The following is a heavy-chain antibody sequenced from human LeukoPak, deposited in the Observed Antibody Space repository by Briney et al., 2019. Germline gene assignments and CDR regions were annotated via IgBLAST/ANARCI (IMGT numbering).Heavy chain of an antibody. D-gene: IGHD6-19*01. J-gene: IGHJ4*02. V-gene: IGHV3-23*01. CDR2: ISGSGGNT. CDR3: AKDQVSLAGRASYIGC. CDR1: GFTFSNYA. Sequence: GGSLRLSCAASGFTFSNYAMSWVRQAPGKGLEWVSPISGSGGNTFYADSVKGRFTISRDNSKNTLYLQMNSLRVEDTAVYYCAKDQVSLAGRASYIGCWGQGTLVTVSS.